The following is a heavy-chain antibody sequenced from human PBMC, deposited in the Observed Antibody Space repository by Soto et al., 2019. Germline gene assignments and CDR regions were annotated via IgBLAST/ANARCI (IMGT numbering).Heavy chain of an antibody. D-gene: IGHD6-13*01. CDR1: GFTFSSYS. Sequence: GGSLRLSCAASGFTFSSYSMNWVRQAPGKGLEWVSSISSSSSYIYYADSVKGRFTISRDNAKNSLYLQMNSLRAEDTAVYYCARVGLYSSSWYFFDWFDPWGQGTLVTVSS. V-gene: IGHV3-21*01. CDR3: ARVGLYSSSWYFFDWFDP. J-gene: IGHJ5*02. CDR2: ISSSSSYI.